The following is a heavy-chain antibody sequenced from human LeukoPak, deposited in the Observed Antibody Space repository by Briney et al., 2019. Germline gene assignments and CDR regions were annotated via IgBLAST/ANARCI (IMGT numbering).Heavy chain of an antibody. CDR2: ISSSGSTI. V-gene: IGHV3-48*03. CDR1: GFTFGSYE. D-gene: IGHD3-22*01. J-gene: IGHJ3*02. CDR3: ARVPSTTYYYDSSGYSPLDAFDI. Sequence: GGSLRLSCAASGFTFGSYEMNWVRQAPGKGLEWVSYISSSGSTIYYADSVKGRFTISRDNAKNSLYLQMNSLRAEDTAVYYCARVPSTTYYYDSSGYSPLDAFDIWGQGTMVTVSS.